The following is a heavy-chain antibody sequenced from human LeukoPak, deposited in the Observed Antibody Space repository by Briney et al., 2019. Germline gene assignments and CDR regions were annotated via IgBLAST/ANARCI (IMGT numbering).Heavy chain of an antibody. CDR3: ARGTSETYYSHLGY. Sequence: SETLSLTCAVYGGSFSGYYWSWIRQPPGKGLEWIGEINHSGSTNYNPSLKSRVTISVDTSKNQFSLKLSSVTAADTAVYYCARGTSETYYSHLGYWGQGTLVTVSS. CDR1: GGSFSGYY. V-gene: IGHV4-34*01. J-gene: IGHJ4*02. D-gene: IGHD1-26*01. CDR2: INHSGST.